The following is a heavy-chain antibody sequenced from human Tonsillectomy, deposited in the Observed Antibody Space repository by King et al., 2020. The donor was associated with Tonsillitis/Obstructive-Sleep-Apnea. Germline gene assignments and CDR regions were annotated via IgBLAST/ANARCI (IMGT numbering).Heavy chain of an antibody. D-gene: IGHD3/OR15-3a*01. CDR1: GFTFSTYG. CDR3: AKDQLDQYYFDY. CDR2: IWDDGSNK. J-gene: IGHJ4*02. V-gene: IGHV3-33*06. Sequence: VQLVESGGGVVQPGRSLRLSCAASGFTFSTYGMHWVRQAPGKGLEWVAVIWDDGSNKYYADSVKGRFTISRDNSKNTLYLQMNSLRAEDTAVYYCAKDQLDQYYFDYWGQGTLVTVSS.